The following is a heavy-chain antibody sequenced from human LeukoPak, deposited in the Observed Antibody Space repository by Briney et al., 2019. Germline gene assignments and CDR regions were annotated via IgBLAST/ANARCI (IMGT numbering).Heavy chain of an antibody. CDR2: INWNGGST. CDR3: AKPSGPFYYDSSGYHD. J-gene: IGHJ4*02. D-gene: IGHD3-22*01. V-gene: IGHV3-20*04. Sequence: PGGSLRLSCAASGFTFDDYGMSWVRQAPGKGLEWVSGINWNGGSTGYADSVKGRFTISRDNAKNSLYLQMNSLRAEDTALYYCAKPSGPFYYDSSGYHDWGQGTLVTVSS. CDR1: GFTFDDYG.